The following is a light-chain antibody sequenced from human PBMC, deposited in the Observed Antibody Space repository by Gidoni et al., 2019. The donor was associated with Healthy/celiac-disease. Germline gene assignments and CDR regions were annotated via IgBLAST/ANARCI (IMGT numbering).Light chain of an antibody. Sequence: EIVLTPSPATLSLSPGERATLSCRASQSLGTFLVWYQHKPGQAPRLLIYGASTRSTGVPARFSGAGSGTDFTLTIASLEPEDFAIYYCQQRGRWPLTFGGGTRVEI. CDR3: QQRGRWPLT. J-gene: IGKJ4*01. V-gene: IGKV3-11*01. CDR1: QSLGTF. CDR2: GAS.